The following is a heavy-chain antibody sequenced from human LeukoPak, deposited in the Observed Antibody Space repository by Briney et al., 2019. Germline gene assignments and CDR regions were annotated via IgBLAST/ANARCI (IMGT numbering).Heavy chain of an antibody. Sequence: QTGGSLRLSCAASGFTFSSYAMHWVRQAPGKGLEWVAVISYDGSNKYYADSVKGRFTISRDNSKNTLYLQMNSLRADDTALYYCARLRATRGFDYWGQGTLVTVSS. J-gene: IGHJ4*02. CDR2: ISYDGSNK. CDR1: GFTFSSYA. CDR3: ARLRATRGFDY. V-gene: IGHV3-30*04.